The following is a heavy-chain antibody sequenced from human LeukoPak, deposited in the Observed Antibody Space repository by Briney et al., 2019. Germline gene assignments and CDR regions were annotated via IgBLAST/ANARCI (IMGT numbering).Heavy chain of an antibody. CDR3: ARDRDWGCSYCSY. Sequence: GGSLRLFCAASGFTFSSYGMHWVRQAPGKGLEWVAVIRFDGSNKYYADSVKGRFTIPRDNSKNTLYLQMNSLRAEDTAVYYCARDRDWGCSYCSYWGQGTLVTVPS. CDR2: IRFDGSNK. CDR1: GFTFSSYG. D-gene: IGHD7-27*01. J-gene: IGHJ4*02. V-gene: IGHV3-30*02.